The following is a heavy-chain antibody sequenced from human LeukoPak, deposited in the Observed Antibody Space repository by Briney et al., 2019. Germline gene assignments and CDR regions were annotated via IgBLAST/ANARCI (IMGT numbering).Heavy chain of an antibody. CDR3: ARDRYSSSWIPDYFDY. CDR1: GGSISSGGYY. CDR2: IYYSGST. V-gene: IGHV4-31*03. J-gene: IGHJ4*02. D-gene: IGHD6-13*01. Sequence: SQTLSLPRTVSGGSISSGGYYWRWIRKHPGKGLEWFAYIYYSGSTYYNPSLKSRVTISVDTSKNQFSLKLSSVTAADTAVYYCARDRYSSSWIPDYFDYWGQGALVTVSS.